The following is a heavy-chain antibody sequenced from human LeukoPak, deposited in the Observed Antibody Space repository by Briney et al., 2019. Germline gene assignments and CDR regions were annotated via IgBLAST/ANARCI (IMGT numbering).Heavy chain of an antibody. CDR2: ISHTGST. J-gene: IGHJ5*02. CDR1: GASLSSSY. CDR3: ARDSVYATNWYDP. D-gene: IGHD2-8*01. V-gene: IGHV4-59*12. Sequence: SETLSLTCTVSGASLSSSYWNWIRQSPGKGLEWVGYISHTGSTNYNPSLKRRVTLSVEMSKNSFSLKLTSVTAADTAVYYCARDSVYATNWYDPWGQGILVTVSS.